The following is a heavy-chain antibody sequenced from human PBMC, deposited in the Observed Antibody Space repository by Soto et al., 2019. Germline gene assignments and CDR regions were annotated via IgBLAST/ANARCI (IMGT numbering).Heavy chain of an antibody. CDR2: VLPIFGTA. J-gene: IGHJ6*02. CDR3: RARPSPDCSGGSCNWGRIDYYGMDV. D-gene: IGHD2-15*01. Sequence: QVQLVQSGAEVKKPGSSVKASCKASGGTFSSYAISWVRQAPGQGLELMGGVLPIFGTANYAQKFQGRVTITADESTSKAYMELSSLRSEDTAVYYCRARPSPDCSGGSCNWGRIDYYGMDVWGQGTTVTVSS. V-gene: IGHV1-69*01. CDR1: GGTFSSYA.